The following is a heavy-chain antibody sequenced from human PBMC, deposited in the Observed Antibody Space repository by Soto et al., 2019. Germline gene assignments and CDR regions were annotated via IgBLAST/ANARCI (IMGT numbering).Heavy chain of an antibody. CDR2: IDPSDSRA. CDR1: GYSFTQYW. D-gene: IGHD3-3*01. CDR3: ARQITTSGVIINALNV. J-gene: IGHJ3*01. Sequence: PGESLKISCNISGYSFTQYWIAWVRQMPGKGLEWVGRIDPSDSRADYSPSFQGRVTISVDRSIATTNLRWSSLEASDTAVYYCARQITTSGVIINALNVWGQGTMVTVSS. V-gene: IGHV5-10-1*01.